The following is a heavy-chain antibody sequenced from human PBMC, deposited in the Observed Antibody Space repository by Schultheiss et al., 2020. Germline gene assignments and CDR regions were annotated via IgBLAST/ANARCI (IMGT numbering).Heavy chain of an antibody. Sequence: GESLKISCGTSGFTFSSYAMNWVRQAPGKGLEWVSSISSSSSHIYYADSVKGRFTISRDNAKNSLYLQMNILRAEDTAVYYCVRAPLRAVGWFDPWGQGTLVTVSS. CDR1: GFTFSSYA. J-gene: IGHJ5*02. D-gene: IGHD6-19*01. CDR2: ISSSSSHI. CDR3: VRAPLRAVGWFDP. V-gene: IGHV3-21*01.